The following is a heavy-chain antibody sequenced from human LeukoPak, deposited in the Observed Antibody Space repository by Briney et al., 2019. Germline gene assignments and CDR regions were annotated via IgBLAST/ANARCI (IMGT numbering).Heavy chain of an antibody. D-gene: IGHD2-2*01. CDR3: ARDLADIVVAPTTDY. Sequence: ASVKVSWKASGYTFTSYGISWVRQAPGQGLEWLGWISAYNGNTNYAQKLQGRVTMTTDTSTSTAYMELRSLRSDDTAVYYCARDLADIVVAPTTDYWGQGTLVTVSS. CDR1: GYTFTSYG. J-gene: IGHJ4*02. V-gene: IGHV1-18*01. CDR2: ISAYNGNT.